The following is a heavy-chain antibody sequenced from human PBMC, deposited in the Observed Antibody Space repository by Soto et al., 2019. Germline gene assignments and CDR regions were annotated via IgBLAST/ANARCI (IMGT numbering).Heavy chain of an antibody. CDR1: GGSISSYY. Sequence: SETLSLTCTVSGGSISSYYWSWIRQPPGKGLEWIGYIYYSGSTNYNPSLKSRVTISVDTSKNQFSLKLSSVTAADTAVYYCARSLQIEAAANFDYWGQGTLVTDSA. CDR3: ARSLQIEAAANFDY. J-gene: IGHJ4*02. V-gene: IGHV4-59*08. CDR2: IYYSGST. D-gene: IGHD6-13*01.